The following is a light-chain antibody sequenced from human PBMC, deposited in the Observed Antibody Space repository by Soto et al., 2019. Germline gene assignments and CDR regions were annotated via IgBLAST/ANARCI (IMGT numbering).Light chain of an antibody. V-gene: IGLV2-14*03. CDR2: DVS. Sequence: QSALTQPASVSGSPGQSITISCTGTSSDVGGYNYVSWYQQHPDKAPQLMIYDVSNRPSGISDRFSGSKSGNTASLTISGFQAEDEADYYCSSYTSTSTLVFGGGTKVTVL. J-gene: IGLJ2*01. CDR1: SSDVGGYNY. CDR3: SSYTSTSTLV.